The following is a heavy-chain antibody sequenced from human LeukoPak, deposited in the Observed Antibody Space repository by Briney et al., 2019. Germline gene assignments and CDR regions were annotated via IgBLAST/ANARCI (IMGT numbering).Heavy chain of an antibody. CDR2: INPNSGGT. D-gene: IGHD3-9*01. Sequence: ASVKVSCKASGYTFTGYYMHWVRQAPGQGLEWMGWINPNSGGTNYAQKFQGRVTITADKSTSTAYMELSSLRSEDTAVYYCARSGFYDILTGYYNWFDPWGQGTLVTVSS. V-gene: IGHV1-2*02. CDR1: GYTFTGYY. CDR3: ARSGFYDILTGYYNWFDP. J-gene: IGHJ5*02.